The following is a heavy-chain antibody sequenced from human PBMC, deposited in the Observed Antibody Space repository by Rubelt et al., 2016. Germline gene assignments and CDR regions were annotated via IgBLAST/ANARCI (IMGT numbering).Heavy chain of an antibody. CDR3: ASFGGPVTDGMDV. CDR1: GGSFSGYY. J-gene: IGHJ6*02. CDR2: INHSGST. V-gene: IGHV4-34*01. Sequence: QVQLQQWGAGLLKPSETLSLTCAVYGGSFSGYYWSWIRQPPGKGLEWIGEINHSGSTNYNPSLKSRVTISGATSKTQFSLKLSSVTAADTAVYYCASFGGPVTDGMDVWGQGTTVTVSS. D-gene: IGHD3-16*01.